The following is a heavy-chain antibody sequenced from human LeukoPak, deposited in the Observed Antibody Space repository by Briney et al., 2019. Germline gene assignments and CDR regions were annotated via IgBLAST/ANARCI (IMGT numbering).Heavy chain of an antibody. J-gene: IGHJ2*01. Sequence: SETLSLTCTVSGGSISSGSYYWSWIRQPAGKGLEWIGRIYTSGSTNYNPSLKSRVTISVDTSKNQFSLKLSSVTAADTAVYYCARPVSTTVTTDWYFDLWGRGTLVTVSS. CDR2: IYTSGST. CDR3: ARPVSTTVTTDWYFDL. V-gene: IGHV4-61*02. CDR1: GGSISSGSYY. D-gene: IGHD4-17*01.